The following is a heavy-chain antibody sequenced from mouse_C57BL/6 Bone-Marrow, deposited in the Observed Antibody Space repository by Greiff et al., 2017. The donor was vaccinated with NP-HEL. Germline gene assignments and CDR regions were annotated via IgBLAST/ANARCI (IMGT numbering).Heavy chain of an antibody. V-gene: IGHV1-64*01. Sequence: VQLQQPGAELVKPGASVKLSCKASGYTFTSYWMHWVKQRPGQGLEWIGMIHPNSGSTNYNEKFKSKATLTVDKSSSTACMQLSSLTSEDSAVYYCARCGITTVVDYFDYWGQGTTLTVSS. D-gene: IGHD1-1*01. CDR1: GYTFTSYW. CDR3: ARCGITTVVDYFDY. CDR2: IHPNSGST. J-gene: IGHJ2*01.